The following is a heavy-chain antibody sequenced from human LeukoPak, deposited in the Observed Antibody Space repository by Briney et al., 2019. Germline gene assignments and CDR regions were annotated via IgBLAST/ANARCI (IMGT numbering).Heavy chain of an antibody. V-gene: IGHV5-51*01. CDR1: RYSFPNYW. CDR2: IYAGDSDT. Sequence: GESLQISSQGSRYSFPNYWIGWVRPMPGEGLEWMGIIYAGDSDTRYSPSFQGQVTISADKSISTAHLQWSSLKASDTAMYYCARHVDYGDYWGQGTLVTVSS. D-gene: IGHD2-21*01. J-gene: IGHJ4*02. CDR3: ARHVDYGDY.